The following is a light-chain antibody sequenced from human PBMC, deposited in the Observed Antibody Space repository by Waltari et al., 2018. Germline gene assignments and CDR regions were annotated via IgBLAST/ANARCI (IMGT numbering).Light chain of an antibody. CDR2: DVS. V-gene: IGLV2-11*02. CDR3: CSYAGRLWV. Sequence: QSALSQPRSVSGSPGQSVTISCTGTNSTIGGYNFVSWYQHPPGKVPKLTIYDVSKRPSGVPDRFSGSKSGNTASLTISGLQAEDEAHYYCCSYAGRLWVFGGGTNLTVL. CDR1: NSTIGGYNF. J-gene: IGLJ3*02.